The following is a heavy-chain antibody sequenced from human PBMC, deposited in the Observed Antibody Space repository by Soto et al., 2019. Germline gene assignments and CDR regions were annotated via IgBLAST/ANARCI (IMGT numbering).Heavy chain of an antibody. J-gene: IGHJ3*02. CDR3: ARASGWYPSDAFEI. Sequence: EAQLVESGGGLVQPGGSLRLSCAASGFTFATYSMNWVRQAPGKGLEWVSYISDSSATRYYADSVTGRFIISRDNAKNSLYLQMNSLRDEDSALYYCARASGWYPSDAFEIWGQGTPVTVSS. V-gene: IGHV3-48*02. CDR1: GFTFATYS. CDR2: ISDSSATR. D-gene: IGHD6-19*01.